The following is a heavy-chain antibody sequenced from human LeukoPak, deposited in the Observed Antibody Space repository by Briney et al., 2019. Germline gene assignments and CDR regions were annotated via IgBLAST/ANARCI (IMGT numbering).Heavy chain of an antibody. Sequence: SETLSLTCTVSGGSISSSSYYWGWIRQPPGKELEWIGSIYYSGSTYYNPSLKSRVTISVDTSKNQFSLKLSSVTAADTAVYYCARHQLAARPNGRNNWFDPWGQGTLVTVSS. V-gene: IGHV4-39*01. CDR1: GGSISSSSYY. CDR2: IYYSGST. J-gene: IGHJ5*02. CDR3: ARHQLAARPNGRNNWFDP. D-gene: IGHD6-6*01.